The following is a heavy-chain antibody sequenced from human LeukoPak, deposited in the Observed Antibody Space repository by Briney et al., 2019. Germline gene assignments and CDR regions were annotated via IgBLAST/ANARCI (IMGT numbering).Heavy chain of an antibody. CDR2: IKSKIDGGTT. Sequence: PGGSLRLSCAASGFTFSTYTMHCVRQAPGKGLEWVGRIKSKIDGGTTEYAAPVKGRFTISRDDSKNTLYLQMNSLKTEDTAVYYCATFKLGWELHWGQGTLVTVSS. CDR1: GFTFSTYT. V-gene: IGHV3-15*07. D-gene: IGHD1-26*01. CDR3: ATFKLGWELH. J-gene: IGHJ4*02.